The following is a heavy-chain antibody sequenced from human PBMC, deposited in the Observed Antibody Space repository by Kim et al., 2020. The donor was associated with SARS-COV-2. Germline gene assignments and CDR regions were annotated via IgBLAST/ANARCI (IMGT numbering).Heavy chain of an antibody. V-gene: IGHV1-2*06. CDR2: INPNNGGT. CDR1: GYTFTGQY. D-gene: IGHD2-21*01. CDR3: ATDVDDCDGSNCYVSAMGY. Sequence: ASVKVSCKASGYTFTGQYIHWVRQTPGQGLEWMGRINPNNGGTNYAQKFQGRVTMTRDTSISTAYLEVKWLRSDDSAIYYCATDVDDCDGSNCYVSAMGYWGQGTLVTVSS. J-gene: IGHJ4*02.